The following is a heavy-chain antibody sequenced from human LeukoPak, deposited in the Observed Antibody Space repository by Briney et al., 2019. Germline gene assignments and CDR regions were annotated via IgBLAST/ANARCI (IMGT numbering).Heavy chain of an antibody. CDR1: GGSISSYY. J-gene: IGHJ5*02. D-gene: IGHD3-22*01. CDR2: IYYSGGT. CDR3: ARVGGDHYDSSGTGLYPP. V-gene: IGHV4-59*08. Sequence: SETLSLTCTVSGGSISSYYWSWIRQPPGKGLEWIGYIYYSGGTNYNPSLKSRVTISVDTSKNQFSLKLSSVTAADTAVYYCARVGGDHYDSSGTGLYPPWGQGTLVTVSS.